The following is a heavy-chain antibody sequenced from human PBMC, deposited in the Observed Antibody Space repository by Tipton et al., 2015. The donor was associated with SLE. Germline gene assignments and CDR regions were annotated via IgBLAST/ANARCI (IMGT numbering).Heavy chain of an antibody. CDR2: MFYGGSV. D-gene: IGHD7-27*01. V-gene: IGHV4-59*11. CDR1: GDSITSHY. CDR3: ARDISAPGDFLYFDY. Sequence: GLVKPSETLSLTCTVSGDSITSHYWSWIRQSPGRGLEWIGNMFYGGSVTYNPSLKSRVTMSVDMSKNQFSLRLTSVTAADTAVYFCARDISAPGDFLYFDYWGQGTRVTVSS. J-gene: IGHJ4*02.